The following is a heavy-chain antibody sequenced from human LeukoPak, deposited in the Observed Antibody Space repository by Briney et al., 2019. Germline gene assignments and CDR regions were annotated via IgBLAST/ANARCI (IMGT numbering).Heavy chain of an antibody. CDR1: GFMFSSYA. Sequence: PGGSLRLSCAASGFMFSSYAMNWVRQAPGKGLEWVSGISGSGHGGNTYYADSVKGRFTISRDNSKNSLYLQMNSLRAEDTAVYYCARGRTYGGNSHFDYWGQGTLVTVSS. D-gene: IGHD4-23*01. V-gene: IGHV3-23*01. CDR2: ISGSGHGGNT. CDR3: ARGRTYGGNSHFDY. J-gene: IGHJ4*02.